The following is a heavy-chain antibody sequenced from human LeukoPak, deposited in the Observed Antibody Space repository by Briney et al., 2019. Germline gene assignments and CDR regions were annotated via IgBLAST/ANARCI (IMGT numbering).Heavy chain of an antibody. J-gene: IGHJ4*02. CDR2: ISGSGGST. Sequence: PGGSLRLSCVASGLSFSTYAMSWVRQAPGKGLEWVSSISGSGGSTYYADSVKGRFTISRDSSKNTLYLQMNSLRVEDTAVYYCSSGPGKTGKYYFDYWGQGNLVTVSS. CDR1: GLSFSTYA. CDR3: SSGPGKTGKYYFDY. V-gene: IGHV3-23*01. D-gene: IGHD3-22*01.